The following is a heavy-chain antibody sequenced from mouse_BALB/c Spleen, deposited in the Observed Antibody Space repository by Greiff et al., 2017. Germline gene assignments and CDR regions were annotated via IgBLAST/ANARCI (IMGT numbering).Heavy chain of an antibody. CDR1: GFTFTDYY. D-gene: IGHD2-13*01. V-gene: IGHV7-3*02. CDR3: ARVYYDDFYWYFDV. CDR2: IRNKANGYTT. Sequence: EVMLVESGGGLVQPGGSLRLSCATSGFTFTDYYMSWVRQPPGKALEWLGFIRNKANGYTTEYSASVKGRFTISRDNSQSILYLQMNTLRAEDSATYYCARVYYDDFYWYFDVWGAGTTVTVSS. J-gene: IGHJ1*01.